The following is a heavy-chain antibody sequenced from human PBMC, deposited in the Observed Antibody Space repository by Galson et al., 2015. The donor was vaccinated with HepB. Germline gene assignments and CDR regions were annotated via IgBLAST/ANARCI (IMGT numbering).Heavy chain of an antibody. CDR1: GFTFSSYG. CDR2: ISYDGSNK. V-gene: IGHV3-30*18. D-gene: IGHD5-18*01. CDR3: AKEGRIQLWLGLDYYYYYGMDV. J-gene: IGHJ6*02. Sequence: SLRLSCAASGFTFSSYGMHWVRQAPGKGLEWVAVISYDGSNKYYADSVKGRFTISRDNSKNTLYLQMNSLRAEDTAVYYCAKEGRIQLWLGLDYYYYYGMDVWGQGTTVTVSS.